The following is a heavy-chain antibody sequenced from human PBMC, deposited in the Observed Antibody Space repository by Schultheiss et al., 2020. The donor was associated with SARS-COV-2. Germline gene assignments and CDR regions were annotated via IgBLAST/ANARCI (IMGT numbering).Heavy chain of an antibody. Sequence: GGSLRLSCAASGFTVSSYSMNWVRQAPGKGLEWVSAISSSGDYIHYVDSVKGRFTISRDNSKSTLYLQMNSLRAEDTAIYYCANTPDLNTPYYFDYWGRGTLVTVSS. J-gene: IGHJ4*02. CDR2: ISSSGDYI. CDR3: ANTPDLNTPYYFDY. V-gene: IGHV3-21*04. CDR1: GFTVSSYS. D-gene: IGHD2-15*01.